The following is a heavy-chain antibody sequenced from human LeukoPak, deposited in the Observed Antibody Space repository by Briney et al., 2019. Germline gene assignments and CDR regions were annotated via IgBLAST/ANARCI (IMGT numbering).Heavy chain of an antibody. J-gene: IGHJ3*02. Sequence: ASVKVSCKASGYTFTGYYMHWVRQAPGQGLEWMGWINPNSGGTNYAQKLQGRVTMTTDTSTSTAYMELRSLRSDDTAVYYCARDGSYYYDSSGYPTDAFDIWGQGTMVTVSS. V-gene: IGHV1-2*02. CDR3: ARDGSYYYDSSGYPTDAFDI. D-gene: IGHD3-22*01. CDR2: INPNSGGT. CDR1: GYTFTGYY.